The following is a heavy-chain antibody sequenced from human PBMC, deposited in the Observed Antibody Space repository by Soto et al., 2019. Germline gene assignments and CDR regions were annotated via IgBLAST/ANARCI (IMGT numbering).Heavy chain of an antibody. Sequence: PGESLKISCKASGYSFTSYWISWVRQMPGKGLEWMGMIDPSDSYTNYSPSFQGHVTISGDRSISTAYLQWSSLKASDTAMYYCARLPQYSRSSCLGGMDVWGQVTTVTVSS. CDR2: IDPSDSYT. V-gene: IGHV5-10-1*01. CDR3: ARLPQYSRSSCLGGMDV. D-gene: IGHD6-6*01. CDR1: GYSFTSYW. J-gene: IGHJ6*02.